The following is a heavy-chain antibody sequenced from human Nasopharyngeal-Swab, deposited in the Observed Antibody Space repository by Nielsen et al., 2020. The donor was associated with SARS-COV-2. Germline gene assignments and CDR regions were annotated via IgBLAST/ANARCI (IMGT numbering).Heavy chain of an antibody. D-gene: IGHD1-26*01. Sequence: GGSLRLSCAASGFTFSSCSMNWVRQAPGKGLEWVSYISSSSRTIYYADSVKGRFTISRDNAKNSLYLQMNSLRAEDTAVYYCARDMTGGTYFDYWGQGTLVTVSS. J-gene: IGHJ4*02. CDR3: ARDMTGGTYFDY. CDR2: ISSSSRTI. V-gene: IGHV3-48*04. CDR1: GFTFSSCS.